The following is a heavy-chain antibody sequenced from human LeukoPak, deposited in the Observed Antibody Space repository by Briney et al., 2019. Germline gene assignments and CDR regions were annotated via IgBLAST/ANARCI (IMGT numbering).Heavy chain of an antibody. CDR1: GFTFSSYS. Sequence: GGSLRLSCAASGFTFSSYSMNWVGQAPGKGLEWVSYISSSGSTIYYADSVKGRFTISRDNAKNSLYLQMNSLRAEDTAVYYCARDRAGGYEDYWGQGTLVTVSS. D-gene: IGHD3-16*01. CDR3: ARDRAGGYEDY. V-gene: IGHV3-48*04. J-gene: IGHJ4*02. CDR2: ISSSGSTI.